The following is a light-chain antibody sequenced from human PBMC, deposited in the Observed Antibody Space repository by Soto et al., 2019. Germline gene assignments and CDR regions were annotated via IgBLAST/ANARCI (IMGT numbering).Light chain of an antibody. Sequence: EIVLTQSPCTLALPPRERANLSCRASQSVSSSYLAWYQRKPGQAPRLLIYGASSRATGIPDRFSGGGPGTDFTLTISRLEPEDFAVYYCQQYHNSPPTFGQGTKVDI. CDR3: QQYHNSPPT. V-gene: IGKV3-20*01. CDR2: GAS. CDR1: QSVSSSY. J-gene: IGKJ1*01.